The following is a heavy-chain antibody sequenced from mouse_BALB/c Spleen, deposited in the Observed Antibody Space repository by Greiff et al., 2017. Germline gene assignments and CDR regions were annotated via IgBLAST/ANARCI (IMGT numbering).Heavy chain of an antibody. V-gene: IGHV5-15*02. D-gene: IGHD4-1*01. Sequence: EVMLVESGGGLVQPGGSRKLSCAASGFTFSDYGMAWVRQAPGKGPEWVAFISNLAYSIYYADTVTGRFTISRENAKNTLYLEMSSLRSEDTAMYYCASRLTGYFDYWGQGTTLTVSS. CDR3: ASRLTGYFDY. CDR1: GFTFSDYG. CDR2: ISNLAYSI. J-gene: IGHJ2*01.